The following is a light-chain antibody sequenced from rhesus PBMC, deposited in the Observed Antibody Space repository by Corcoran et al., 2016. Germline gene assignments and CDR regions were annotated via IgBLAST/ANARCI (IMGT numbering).Light chain of an antibody. CDR2: AAS. V-gene: IGKV1-25*02. J-gene: IGKJ2*01. CDR3: QQHHSFPPS. Sequence: DIQMTQSPSSLSVSVGDRVTITCRASQGISSYLAWYQQKPGKPPKLLISAASTLQSGVPSRCSGSGSGTYFTLTISSLQPEDFASYYCQQHHSFPPSFGQGTKVEIK. CDR1: QGISSY.